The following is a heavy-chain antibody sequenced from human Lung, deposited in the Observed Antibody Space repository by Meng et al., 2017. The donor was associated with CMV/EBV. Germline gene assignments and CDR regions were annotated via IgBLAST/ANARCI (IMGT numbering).Heavy chain of an antibody. CDR1: GFTFKTYT. CDR3: AKAAVFEKIVVVPTAIDS. Sequence: GESLKISCAASGFTFKTYTMNWVRQAPGQGLEWVSSISATSSSIYYADSVKGRFTISRDNAKNTLFLQMNSLGVEDTAMYYCAKAAVFEKIVVVPTAIDSWGLGTLVTVSS. V-gene: IGHV3-21*04. D-gene: IGHD2-2*01. J-gene: IGHJ5*01. CDR2: ISATSSSI.